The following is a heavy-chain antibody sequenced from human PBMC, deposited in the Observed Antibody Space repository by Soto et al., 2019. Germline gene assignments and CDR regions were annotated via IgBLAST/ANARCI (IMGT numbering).Heavy chain of an antibody. CDR3: ASDSDRLQVGGNDYYVMDV. D-gene: IGHD6-25*01. V-gene: IGHV1-69*05. CDR1: GGTFRSSA. J-gene: IGHJ6*02. CDR2: IIPIFPTP. Sequence: QVQLVQSGAEVKKPGSSVKLSCKASGGTFRSSAISWVRQAPGQGLEWMGGIIPIFPTPDYAQKFQERVTITSEESASTACMELSSLASEDTAVYYCASDSDRLQVGGNDYYVMDVWGQGTTVTVSS.